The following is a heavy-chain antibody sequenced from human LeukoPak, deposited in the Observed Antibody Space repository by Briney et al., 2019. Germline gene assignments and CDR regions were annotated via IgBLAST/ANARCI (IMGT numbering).Heavy chain of an antibody. CDR3: AKDSHFDY. CDR2: ISYDGSNK. CDR1: GFTYDDFG. J-gene: IGHJ4*02. V-gene: IGHV3-30*18. Sequence: PGGSLRLSCAASGFTYDDFGMSWVRQVPGKGLEWVAVISYDGSNKYYADSVKGRFTISRDNSKNTLYLQMNSLRAEDTAVYYCAKDSHFDYWGQGTLVTVSS.